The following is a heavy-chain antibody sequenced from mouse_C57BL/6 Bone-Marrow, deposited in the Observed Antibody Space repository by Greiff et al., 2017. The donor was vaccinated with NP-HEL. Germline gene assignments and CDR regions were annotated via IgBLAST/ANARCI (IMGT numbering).Heavy chain of an antibody. CDR2: INHDGSST. J-gene: IGHJ4*01. CDR3: AREGGLRRRTYAMDY. CDR1: GFTFSDYY. D-gene: IGHD2-4*01. V-gene: IGHV5-16*01. Sequence: EVQLVEPEGGLVQPGSSMKLSCTASGFTFSDYYMAWVRQVPEKGLEWVANINHDGSSTYYLDSLKSRFIIARDNAKNILYLQMSNLKSEDTATYYCAREGGLRRRTYAMDYWGQGTSVTGSS.